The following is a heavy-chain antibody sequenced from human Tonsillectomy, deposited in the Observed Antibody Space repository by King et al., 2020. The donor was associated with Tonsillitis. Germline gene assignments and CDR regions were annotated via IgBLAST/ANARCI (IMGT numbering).Heavy chain of an antibody. V-gene: IGHV1-2*02. D-gene: IGHD3-10*01. CDR3: SSIYGSGSYHLDY. CDR1: GYTFTGYY. J-gene: IGHJ4*02. Sequence: VQLVESGAEVKKPGASVKVSCKASGYTFTGYYMHWVRQAPGQGLEWMGWINPNSGGTNYAQKFQGRVTMTRDTSISTAYMELSWLRSDDTAVYYCSSIYGSGSYHLDYWGQGTLVTVSS. CDR2: INPNSGGT.